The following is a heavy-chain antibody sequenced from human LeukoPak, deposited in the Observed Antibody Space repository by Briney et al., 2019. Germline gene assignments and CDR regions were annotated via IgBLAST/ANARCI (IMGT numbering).Heavy chain of an antibody. CDR1: GFIFSTYS. CDR3: ARVGAYYDILTGYDGYYYYMDV. D-gene: IGHD3-9*01. V-gene: IGHV3-48*01. CDR2: ISSSSSTI. J-gene: IGHJ6*03. Sequence: GGSLRLSCAASGFIFSTYSMNWVRQAPGKGLEWVSYISSSSSTIYYADSVKGRFTISRDNAKNSLYLQMNSLRAEDTAVYYCARVGAYYDILTGYDGYYYYMDVWGKGTTVTVSS.